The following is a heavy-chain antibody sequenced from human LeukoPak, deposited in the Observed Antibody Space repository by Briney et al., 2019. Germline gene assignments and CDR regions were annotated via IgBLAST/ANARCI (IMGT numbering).Heavy chain of an antibody. CDR2: IVPIFGTA. CDR3: ARGDSSGWSPEYFQH. J-gene: IGHJ1*01. Sequence: SVKVSCKASGGTFSSYAISWVRQAPGQGLEWMGGIVPIFGTANYAQKFQGRVTITADESTSTAYMELSSLRSEDTAVYYCARGDSSGWSPEYFQHWGQGTLVTVSS. D-gene: IGHD6-19*01. V-gene: IGHV1-69*13. CDR1: GGTFSSYA.